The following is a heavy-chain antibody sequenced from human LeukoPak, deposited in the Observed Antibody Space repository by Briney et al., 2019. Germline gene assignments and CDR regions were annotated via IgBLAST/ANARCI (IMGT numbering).Heavy chain of an antibody. CDR3: VHALTTFCSGGSCYYYYSMDV. D-gene: IGHD2-15*01. CDR2: IYWDDDK. Sequence: SGPTLVKPTQTLTLTCTFSGFSLSTSGVGVGWIRQPPGEALEWLALIYWDDDKRYSPSLESRLTITKDTSKNQVVLIMTNMDPVDTATYYCVHALTTFCSGGSCYYYYSMDVWGQGTTVTVSS. J-gene: IGHJ6*01. V-gene: IGHV2-5*02. CDR1: GFSLSTSGVG.